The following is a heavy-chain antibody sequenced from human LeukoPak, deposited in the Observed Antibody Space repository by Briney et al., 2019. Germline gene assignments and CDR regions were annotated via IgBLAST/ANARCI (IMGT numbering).Heavy chain of an antibody. CDR3: ARETSKFVSYYDYYMDV. D-gene: IGHD4-11*01. Sequence: SGTLSLTCTVSGGSISSYYWSWIRQPPGKGLEWFGYIHFSGSTNYNPSLKSRVSISVATSKNQFSLKLTSVTAADTAVYYCARETSKFVSYYDYYMDVWGKGTTVTVSS. J-gene: IGHJ6*03. V-gene: IGHV4-59*01. CDR1: GGSISSYY. CDR2: IHFSGST.